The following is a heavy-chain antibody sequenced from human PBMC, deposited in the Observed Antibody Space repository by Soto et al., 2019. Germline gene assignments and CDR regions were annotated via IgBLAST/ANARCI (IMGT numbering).Heavy chain of an antibody. CDR2: IHNSGTS. CDR3: ARDFYDSVGYTWFDS. V-gene: IGHV4-59*01. CDR1: GDTSTSYY. J-gene: IGHJ5*01. Sequence: SETLSLTCTVSGDTSTSYYWGWIRQAPGKGLEWIGHIHNSGTSTHNPSLNGRVTISIDMSKKQFSLKLTSLTSADTAVYYCARDFYDSVGYTWFDSWSQGTLVTV. D-gene: IGHD3-22*01.